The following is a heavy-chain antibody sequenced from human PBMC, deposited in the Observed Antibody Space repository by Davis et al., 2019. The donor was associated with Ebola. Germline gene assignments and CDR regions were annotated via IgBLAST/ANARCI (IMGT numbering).Heavy chain of an antibody. CDR1: GGSFSGYY. V-gene: IGHV4-34*01. D-gene: IGHD5-18*01. CDR2: INHSGST. Sequence: GSLRLSCAVYGGSFSGYYWSWIRQPPGKGLEWIGEINHSGSTNYNPSLKSRVTIPVDTSKNQFSLKLSSVTAADTAVYYCARDNRRYSYGSILYYYYGMDVWGKGTTVTVSS. J-gene: IGHJ6*04. CDR3: ARDNRRYSYGSILYYYYGMDV.